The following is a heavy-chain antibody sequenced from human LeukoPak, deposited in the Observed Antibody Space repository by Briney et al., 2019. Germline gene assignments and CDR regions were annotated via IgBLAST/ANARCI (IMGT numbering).Heavy chain of an antibody. Sequence: GGSLRLSCADSGFTFSSYAMSWVCQAPGEGLEWVSAISGSGGSTYYADPVKGRFTISRDNSKNTLYLQMNSLRAEDTAVYYCAKGIPYNWFDPWGQGTLVTVSS. J-gene: IGHJ5*02. V-gene: IGHV3-23*01. CDR2: ISGSGGST. CDR3: AKGIPYNWFDP. CDR1: GFTFSSYA.